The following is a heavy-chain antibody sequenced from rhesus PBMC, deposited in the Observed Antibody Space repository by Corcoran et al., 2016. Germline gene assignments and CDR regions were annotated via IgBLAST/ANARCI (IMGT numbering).Heavy chain of an antibody. V-gene: IGHV3-54*02. CDR2: ISSDGSTK. Sequence: EVQLVESGRGLVQPGGSLRLSCEGSGFTFNFYGLHWVRPAPGKGLEWVAVISSDGSTKYLAASVKDRFTISRDNSKNMVYLQMNNLKLEDTAVYYCTRFDYWGQGVVVTVSS. J-gene: IGHJ4*01. CDR1: GFTFNFYG. CDR3: TRFDY.